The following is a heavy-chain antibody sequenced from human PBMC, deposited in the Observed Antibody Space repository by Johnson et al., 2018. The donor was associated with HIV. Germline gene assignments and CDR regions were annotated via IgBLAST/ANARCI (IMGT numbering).Heavy chain of an antibody. CDR3: AKGLWGGNYPHDAFDI. D-gene: IGHD1-26*01. J-gene: IGHJ3*02. Sequence: QVQLVESGGGVVQPGRSLRLSCAASGFTFSSYAMHWVRQAPGKGLEWVAVISYDGSNKYYADSVKGRFTISRDNSNNTLYLQMNSLRAEDTAIYYCAKGLWGGNYPHDAFDIWGQGTMVPVSS. V-gene: IGHV3-30*14. CDR1: GFTFSSYA. CDR2: ISYDGSNK.